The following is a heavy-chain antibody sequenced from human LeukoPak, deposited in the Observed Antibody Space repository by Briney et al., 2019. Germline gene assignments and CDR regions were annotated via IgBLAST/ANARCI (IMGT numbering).Heavy chain of an antibody. Sequence: PSETLSLTCAVYGGSFSGYYWSWIRQPPGKGLEWIGEINHSGSTNYNPSPKSRVTISVDTSKNQFSLKLSSVTAADTAVYYCARGSNWNERIFDYWGQGTLVTVSS. D-gene: IGHD1-1*01. V-gene: IGHV4-34*01. J-gene: IGHJ4*02. CDR1: GGSFSGYY. CDR2: INHSGST. CDR3: ARGSNWNERIFDY.